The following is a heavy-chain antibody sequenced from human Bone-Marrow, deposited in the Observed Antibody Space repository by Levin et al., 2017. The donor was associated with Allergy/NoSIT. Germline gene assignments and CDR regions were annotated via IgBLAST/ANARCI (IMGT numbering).Heavy chain of an antibody. Sequence: PGGSLRLSCAASGFTFSRYGMHWVRQAPGKGLEWVAVISYDGSDQYYGDSMKGRVTISRDNSKNTVYLHINTLTADDTAVYFCAKDLLGDYDDYWGQGTLVTVSS. CDR3: AKDLLGDYDDY. CDR1: GFTFSRYG. J-gene: IGHJ4*02. CDR2: ISYDGSDQ. D-gene: IGHD1-26*01. V-gene: IGHV3-30*18.